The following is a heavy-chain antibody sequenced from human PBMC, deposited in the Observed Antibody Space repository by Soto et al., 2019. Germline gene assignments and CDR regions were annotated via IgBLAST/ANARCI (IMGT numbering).Heavy chain of an antibody. CDR2: IRYDGSNK. CDR3: ARDRGIAAAYNWFDP. D-gene: IGHD6-13*01. V-gene: IGHV3-33*01. J-gene: IGHJ5*02. Sequence: QVQLVESGGGVVQPGRSLRLSCAASGFTFSNHDMHWVRQAPGKGLEWVAGIRYDGSNKNYADSVKGRFTISRDSSKNMLYLQMNSLRSEDTAIYYCARDRGIAAAYNWFDPWGQGTLVTVSS. CDR1: GFTFSNHD.